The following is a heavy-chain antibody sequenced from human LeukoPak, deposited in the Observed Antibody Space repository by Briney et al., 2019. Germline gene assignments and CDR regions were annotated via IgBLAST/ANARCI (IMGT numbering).Heavy chain of an antibody. CDR2: ISGSGGST. V-gene: IGHV3-23*01. D-gene: IGHD3-22*01. CDR3: AKAYYDSSGYYNYFDY. J-gene: IGHJ4*02. Sequence: GGSLRLSCAASGFTFSNYAMSWVRQAPGKGLEWVSSISGSGGSTLYADYVKGQLTISRDNSENTLYLQMNSLRAEDTAVYYCAKAYYDSSGYYNYFDYWGQGTLVPVSS. CDR1: GFTFSNYA.